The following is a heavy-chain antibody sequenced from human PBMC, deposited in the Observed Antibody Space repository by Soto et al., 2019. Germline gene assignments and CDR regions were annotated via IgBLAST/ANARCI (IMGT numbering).Heavy chain of an antibody. J-gene: IGHJ4*02. Sequence: EVQLLESGGGLVQPGESLRLSCVTSGFTFSSYAMSWVRQAPGKGLEWVSAIRGSDSTTYYADSVKGRFTISRDNSRNTLHLQIDSLRVEDTAVYYCAKTLLSTSWYGLHDYGSQGTLVTVSS. D-gene: IGHD6-13*01. CDR1: GFTFSSYA. V-gene: IGHV3-23*01. CDR2: IRGSDSTT. CDR3: AKTLLSTSWYGLHDY.